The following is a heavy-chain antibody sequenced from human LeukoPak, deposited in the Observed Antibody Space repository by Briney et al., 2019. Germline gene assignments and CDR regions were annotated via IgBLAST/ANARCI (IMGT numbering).Heavy chain of an antibody. J-gene: IGHJ4*02. CDR1: GYTFTGYG. Sequence: GASVKVDCQASGYTFTGYGRRWVRQAPGHGLEGMGWISAYNGNTNYAQKPQRSVTMTTDTSTSTAYMELRSLRSDDTAVYYCARTSRFLEWLLQNWGQGTLV. V-gene: IGHV1-18*01. D-gene: IGHD3-3*01. CDR2: ISAYNGNT. CDR3: ARTSRFLEWLLQN.